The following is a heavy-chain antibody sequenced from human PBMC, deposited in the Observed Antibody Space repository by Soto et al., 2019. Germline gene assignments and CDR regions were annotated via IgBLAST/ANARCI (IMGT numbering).Heavy chain of an antibody. Sequence: QVQLVQSGAEVKRPGASVKVSCKASGYTFTDYYMHWVRQASGQGLEWMGWINPSTGGTLYAQRFQGRVTVTSDTSISTVYMELTSLRSDDTAVYYCAGNHYDSSAYYYEDYWGQGTLVTVSS. J-gene: IGHJ4*02. CDR3: AGNHYDSSAYYYEDY. CDR2: INPSTGGT. D-gene: IGHD3-22*01. V-gene: IGHV1-2*02. CDR1: GYTFTDYY.